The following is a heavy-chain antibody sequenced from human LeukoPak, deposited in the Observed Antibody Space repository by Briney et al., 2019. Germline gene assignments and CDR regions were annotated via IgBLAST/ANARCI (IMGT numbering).Heavy chain of an antibody. J-gene: IGHJ4*02. CDR2: ISWNSGSI. D-gene: IGHD5-24*01. CDR3: AKAEMATIGSVDYFDY. CDR1: GFTFDDYA. Sequence: PGGSLRLSYAASGFTFDDYAMHWVRQAPGKGLEWVSGISWNSGSIGYADSVKGRFTISRDNAKNSLYLQMNSLRAEDTALYYCAKAEMATIGSVDYFDYWGQGTLVTVSS. V-gene: IGHV3-9*01.